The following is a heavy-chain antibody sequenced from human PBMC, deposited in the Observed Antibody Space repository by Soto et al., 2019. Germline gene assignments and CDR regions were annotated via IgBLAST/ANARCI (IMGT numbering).Heavy chain of an antibody. CDR3: AIPYYYDSRHDAFDI. V-gene: IGHV4-39*01. Sequence: QLQLQESGPGLVKPSETLSLTCTVSGGSISSSSYYWGWIRQPPGKGLEWIGSIYYSGSTYYNPSLKSRVTISVDTSKNQFSLKLSSVTAADTAVYYCAIPYYYDSRHDAFDIWGQGTMVTVSS. D-gene: IGHD3-22*01. J-gene: IGHJ3*02. CDR1: GGSISSSSYY. CDR2: IYYSGST.